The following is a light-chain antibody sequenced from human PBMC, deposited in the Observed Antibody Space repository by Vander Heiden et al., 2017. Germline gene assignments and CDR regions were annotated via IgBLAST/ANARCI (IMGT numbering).Light chain of an antibody. Sequence: QSVLTQPPSVSGAPGQRVTISCTGSSSNIGAGYDVHWYQQLPGTAPKRLIYGNSNRPSGVPDRFSGSKSGTSASLAITGLQAEDEADDYCQSYDSSLSGPYYVFGTGTKVTVL. CDR3: QSYDSSLSGPYYV. V-gene: IGLV1-40*01. CDR2: GNS. J-gene: IGLJ1*01. CDR1: SSNIGAGYD.